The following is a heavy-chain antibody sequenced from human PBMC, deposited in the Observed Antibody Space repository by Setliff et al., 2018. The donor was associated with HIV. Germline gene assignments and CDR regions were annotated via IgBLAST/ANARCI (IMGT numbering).Heavy chain of an antibody. J-gene: IGHJ6*03. CDR1: GGSFSGYC. D-gene: IGHD6-13*01. Sequence: SETLSLTCAVYGGSFSGYCWSWIRHPPGKGLEWIGEIKHSGSTNYNPSLKSRVTISVDTSKNQFSLKLRSVTAADTAVYYCARVSCSSWYSTPRNYYHSMDVWGKGTTVTVSS. CDR3: ARVSCSSWYSTPRNYYHSMDV. V-gene: IGHV4-34*01. CDR2: IKHSGST.